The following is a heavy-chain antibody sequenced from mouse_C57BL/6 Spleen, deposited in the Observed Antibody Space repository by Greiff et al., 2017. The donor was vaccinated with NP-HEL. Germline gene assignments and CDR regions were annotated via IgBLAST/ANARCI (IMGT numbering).Heavy chain of an antibody. CDR2: IDPETGGT. V-gene: IGHV1-15*01. D-gene: IGHD1-1*01. CDR3: TRSYGSSYPQFAY. J-gene: IGHJ3*01. Sequence: VQLQQSGAELVRPGASVTLSCKASGYTFTDYEMHWVKQTPVHGLEWIGAIDPETGGTAYNQKFKGKAILTADKSSSTAYMELRSLTSEDSAVYYCTRSYGSSYPQFAYWGQGTLVTVSA. CDR1: GYTFTDYE.